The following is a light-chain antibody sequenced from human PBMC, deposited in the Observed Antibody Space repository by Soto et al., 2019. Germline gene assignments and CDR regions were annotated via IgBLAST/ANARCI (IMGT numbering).Light chain of an antibody. CDR3: QQYATSPHT. V-gene: IGKV3-20*01. Sequence: EIVLTQSPVTLSLSPGESATLSCRASQSVSSSQVAWYQQKPGQAPRLLIYGASSRATGIPDRFSGVGSETDFTLTINRLEPEDVAVYYCQQYATSPHTFGQGTKLEIK. J-gene: IGKJ2*01. CDR2: GAS. CDR1: QSVSSSQ.